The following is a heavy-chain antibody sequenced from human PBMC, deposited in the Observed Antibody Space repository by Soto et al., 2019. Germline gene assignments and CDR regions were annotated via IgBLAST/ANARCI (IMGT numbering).Heavy chain of an antibody. V-gene: IGHV2-5*02. Sequence: SGPTLVNPTQTLTLTCTFSGFSLTTSGVGVGWVRQPPGKALEWLTLIYWDDDKRYSPSLKSRLTITKDTSKNQVVLTMTNMDPVDTATYYCAHRPLGSSWFDYWGQGTLVTSPQ. D-gene: IGHD6-13*01. J-gene: IGHJ4*02. CDR2: IYWDDDK. CDR1: GFSLTTSGVG. CDR3: AHRPLGSSWFDY.